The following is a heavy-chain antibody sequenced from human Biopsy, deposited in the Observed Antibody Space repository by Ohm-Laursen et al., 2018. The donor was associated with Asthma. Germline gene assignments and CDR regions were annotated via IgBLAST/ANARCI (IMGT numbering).Heavy chain of an antibody. CDR1: GDSLGSFINYA. CDR2: LIPVLGTA. J-gene: IGHJ6*02. V-gene: IGHV1-69*13. CDR3: ARGYSGTDRIVYYYSGMEV. D-gene: IGHD5-12*01. Sequence: SVKVSCKVSGDSLGSFINYAISWVRQAPRQGLEWMGGLIPVLGTADYAPMFEGRVTITADESTSTAYLELTSLRFEDTAVYYCARGYSGTDRIVYYYSGMEVWGQGSTVTVSS.